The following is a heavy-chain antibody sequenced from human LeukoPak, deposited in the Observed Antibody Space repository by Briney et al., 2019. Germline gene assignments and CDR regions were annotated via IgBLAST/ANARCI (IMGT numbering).Heavy chain of an antibody. J-gene: IGHJ4*02. CDR1: GVTSTAYA. CDR3: AKDHDFWSGYSDY. Sequence: GGSLRLSCAPSGVTSTAYAMSWGRHAPGKGLEWGSDISGNGGSTYYADSVKGRFTISRDNSKNTLYLQMNSLRAEDTAVYYCAKDHDFWSGYSDYWGQGTLVTVSS. D-gene: IGHD3-3*01. V-gene: IGHV3-23*01. CDR2: ISGNGGST.